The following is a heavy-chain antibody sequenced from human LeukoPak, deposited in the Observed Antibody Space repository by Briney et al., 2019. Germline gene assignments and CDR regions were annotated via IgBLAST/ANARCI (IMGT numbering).Heavy chain of an antibody. CDR2: IKQDGSEK. CDR1: GFTFSSYW. V-gene: IGHV3-7*01. J-gene: IGHJ4*02. Sequence: GGSLRLSCAASGFTFSSYWMSWVRQAPGKGLEWVANIKQDGSEKYYVDSVKGRFTTSRDNAKNSLYLQMNSLRAEDTAVYYCATYQHSSSWCYWGQGTLVTVSS. CDR3: ATYQHSSSWCY. D-gene: IGHD6-13*01.